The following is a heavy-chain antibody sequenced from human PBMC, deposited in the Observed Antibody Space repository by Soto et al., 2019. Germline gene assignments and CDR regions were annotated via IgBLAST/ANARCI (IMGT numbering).Heavy chain of an antibody. J-gene: IGHJ4*02. Sequence: GESLKISCKVSGYSFPSFWIGWVRQMPGKGLEWLGSIYPGDSETRYSPSFQGEVTISADKSITTAYLHWGSLRASDTATYYCVKQHPLDSRAWHNWGQGTLVTVS. V-gene: IGHV5-51*01. D-gene: IGHD6-19*01. CDR3: VKQHPLDSRAWHN. CDR1: GYSFPSFW. CDR2: IYPGDSET.